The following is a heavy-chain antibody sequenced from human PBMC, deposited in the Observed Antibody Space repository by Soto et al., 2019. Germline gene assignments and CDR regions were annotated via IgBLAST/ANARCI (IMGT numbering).Heavy chain of an antibody. CDR3: ARDERDSGSLDY. D-gene: IGHD3-10*01. CDR1: GFTFSSYG. V-gene: IGHV3-33*01. Sequence: QVQLVESGGGVVQPGRSLRLSCAASGFTFSSYGMHWVRQAPGKGLEWVAVIWYDGSNKYYADSVKGRFTISRDNSKNTLYLQMNSLRAEDTAVYYCARDERDSGSLDYWGQGTLLTVSS. CDR2: IWYDGSNK. J-gene: IGHJ4*02.